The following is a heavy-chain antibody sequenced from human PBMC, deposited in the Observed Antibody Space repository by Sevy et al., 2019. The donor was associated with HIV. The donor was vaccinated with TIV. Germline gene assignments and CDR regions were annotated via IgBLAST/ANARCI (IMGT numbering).Heavy chain of an antibody. V-gene: IGHV3-30*04. Sequence: GSLRLSCAASGFTFSSYAMHWVRQAPGKGLEWVAVISYDGSNKYYADSVKGRFTISRDNSKNTLYLQMNSLRAEDTAVYYCARDSHPFITMIQIWGQGTLVTVSS. CDR1: GFTFSSYA. CDR2: ISYDGSNK. J-gene: IGHJ4*02. CDR3: ARDSHPFITMIQI. D-gene: IGHD3-22*01.